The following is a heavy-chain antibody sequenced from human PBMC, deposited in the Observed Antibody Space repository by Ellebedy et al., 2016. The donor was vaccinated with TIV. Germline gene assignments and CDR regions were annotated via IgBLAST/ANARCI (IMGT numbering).Heavy chain of an antibody. V-gene: IGHV1-8*01. CDR2: MNPHIGNT. CDR1: GYTFTKYG. J-gene: IGHJ4*02. Sequence: ASVKVSCXASGYTFTKYGISWVRQATGHGLEWMGWMNPHIGNTGYAQKFLGRVTMTRNTSISTAYMELNSLRSEDTAVYYCTRAYSNYDPYDYWGQGTLVTVSS. D-gene: IGHD1-7*01. CDR3: TRAYSNYDPYDY.